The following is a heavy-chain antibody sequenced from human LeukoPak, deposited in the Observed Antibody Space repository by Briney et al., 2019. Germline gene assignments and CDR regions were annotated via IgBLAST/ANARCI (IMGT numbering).Heavy chain of an antibody. D-gene: IGHD5-18*01. J-gene: IGHJ4*02. CDR2: IYHSGST. CDR1: GYSISSGYY. Sequence: SETLSLTCAVSGYSISSGYYWGWIRQPPGKGLEWIGSIYHSGSTYYNPSLKCRVTISVDTSKNQFSLKLSSVTAADTAVYYSARVRGGGYSYGYWYFDYWGQGTLVTVSS. CDR3: ARVRGGGYSYGYWYFDY. V-gene: IGHV4-38-2*01.